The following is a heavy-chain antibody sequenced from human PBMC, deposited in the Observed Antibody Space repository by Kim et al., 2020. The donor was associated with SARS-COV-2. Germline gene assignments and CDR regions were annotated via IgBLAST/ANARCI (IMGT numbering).Heavy chain of an antibody. D-gene: IGHD5-12*01. J-gene: IGHJ4*02. CDR2: ISSSSSYI. V-gene: IGHV3-21*01. CDR1: GFTFSSYS. CDR3: ARDRGRGWLQPDY. Sequence: GGSLRLSCAASGFTFSSYSMNWVRQAPGKGLEWVSSISSSSSYIYYADSVKGRFTISRDNAKNSLYLQMNSLRAEDTAVYYCARDRGRGWLQPDYWGQGTRVTVSS.